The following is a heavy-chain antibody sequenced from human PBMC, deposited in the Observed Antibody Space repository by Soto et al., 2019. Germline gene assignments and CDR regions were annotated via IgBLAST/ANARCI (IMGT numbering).Heavy chain of an antibody. CDR2: ISYDGSNK. D-gene: IGHD2-2*01. V-gene: IGHV3-30-3*01. Sequence: PGGSLRLSCAASGFTFSSYAMHWVRQAPGKGLEWVTVISYDGSNKYYADSVKGRFTISRDNSKNTLYLQMNSLRAEDTAVYYCARDGLYQLLPFDYWGRGTLVTVSS. CDR1: GFTFSSYA. CDR3: ARDGLYQLLPFDY. J-gene: IGHJ4*02.